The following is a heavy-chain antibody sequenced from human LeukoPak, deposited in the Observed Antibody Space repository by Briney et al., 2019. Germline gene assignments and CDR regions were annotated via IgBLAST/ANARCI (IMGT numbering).Heavy chain of an antibody. J-gene: IGHJ4*02. CDR1: GFTFSSYE. CDR2: ISSSGSTI. V-gene: IGHV3-48*03. D-gene: IGHD6-19*01. Sequence: GGSLRLSCAASGFTFSSYEMNWVRQAPGKGLEWVSYISSSGSTIYYADSVKGRFTISRDNAKNSLYLQMNSLRAEDTAVYYCARSSGWYTGFGYWGQGTLVTVSS. CDR3: ARSSGWYTGFGY.